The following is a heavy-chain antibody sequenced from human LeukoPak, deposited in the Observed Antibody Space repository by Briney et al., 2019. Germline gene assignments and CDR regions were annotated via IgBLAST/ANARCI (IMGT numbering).Heavy chain of an antibody. CDR1: GFTFSSYG. CDR3: AKGDPYGSGSYPVDY. Sequence: GRSLRLSCAASGFTFSSYGMHWVRQAPGKGLEWVAVISCDGSNKYYADSVKGRFTISRDNSKNTLYLQMNSLRPEDTAVYYCAKGDPYGSGSYPVDYWGQGTLVTVSS. D-gene: IGHD3-10*01. J-gene: IGHJ4*02. V-gene: IGHV3-30*18. CDR2: ISCDGSNK.